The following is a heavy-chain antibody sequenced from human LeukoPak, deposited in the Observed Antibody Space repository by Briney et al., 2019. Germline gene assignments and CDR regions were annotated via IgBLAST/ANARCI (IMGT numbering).Heavy chain of an antibody. CDR3: ARVGAGEGGIDY. CDR2: MRPRYGNT. D-gene: IGHD3-10*01. CDR1: GYTFIIYE. Sequence: ASVKVSCKASGYTFIIYEIQWVRQAPGQGLEWVGWMRPRYGNTAYAQSFQGRVTITRDTSIDTVYMELSGLRSKDTAVYYCARVGAGEGGIDYWAQGTLITVSS. J-gene: IGHJ4*02. V-gene: IGHV1-8*03.